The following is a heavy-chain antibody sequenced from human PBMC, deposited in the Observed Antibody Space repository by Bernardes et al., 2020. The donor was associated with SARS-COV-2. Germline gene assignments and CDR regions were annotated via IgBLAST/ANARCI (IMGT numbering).Heavy chain of an antibody. CDR2: INRFGST. CDR3: ARAPPGAGLDQ. D-gene: IGHD3-16*01. J-gene: IGHJ4*02. V-gene: IGHV4-34*01. CDR1: GGPVSVYY. Sequence: SATLSLTCAVSGGPVSVYYWSWVRQSPGKGLEWVGDINRFGSTNYNPSLKSRVTISVDTSKNQFSLKLNSVRAADTAVYYCARAPPGAGLDQWGQGTLVTVSS.